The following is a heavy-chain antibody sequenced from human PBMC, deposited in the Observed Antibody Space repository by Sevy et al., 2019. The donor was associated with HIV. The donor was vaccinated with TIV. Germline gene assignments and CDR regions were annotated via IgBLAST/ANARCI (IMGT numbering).Heavy chain of an antibody. D-gene: IGHD3-22*01. CDR3: ARAGETYYYDSSGYSYGMDV. Sequence: GGSLRLSCAASGFTFSSYAMHWVRQAPGKGLEWVAVISYDGSNKYYADSGKGRFTISRDNSKNTLYLQMNSLRAEDTAVYYCARAGETYYYDSSGYSYGMDVWGQGTTVTVSS. J-gene: IGHJ6*02. V-gene: IGHV3-30-3*01. CDR2: ISYDGSNK. CDR1: GFTFSSYA.